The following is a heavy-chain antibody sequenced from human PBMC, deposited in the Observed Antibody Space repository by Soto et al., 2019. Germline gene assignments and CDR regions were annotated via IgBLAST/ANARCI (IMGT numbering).Heavy chain of an antibody. CDR2: IVVGSGNT. CDR1: GFTFTSSA. D-gene: IGHD3-3*01. Sequence: SVKVSCKASGFTFTSSAVQWVRQARGQRLEWIGWIVVGSGNTNYAQKFQERVTITRDMSTSTAYMELSSLRSEDTAVYYCAAERGGDFWSGYYKDYYGMDVWGQGTTVTVSS. J-gene: IGHJ6*02. V-gene: IGHV1-58*01. CDR3: AAERGGDFWSGYYKDYYGMDV.